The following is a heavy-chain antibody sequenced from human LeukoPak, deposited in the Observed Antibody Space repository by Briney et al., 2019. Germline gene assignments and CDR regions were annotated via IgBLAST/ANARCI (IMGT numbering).Heavy chain of an antibody. CDR3: AKDKWVGATLPGHYFDY. CDR2: ISSSSSYI. J-gene: IGHJ4*02. CDR1: GFTFSSYS. Sequence: GGSLRLSCAASGFTFSSYSMNWVRQAPGKGLEWVSSISSSSSYIYYADSVKGRFTISRDNSKNTLYLQMNSLRAEDTAVYYCAKDKWVGATLPGHYFDYWGQGTLVTVSS. V-gene: IGHV3-21*04. D-gene: IGHD1-26*01.